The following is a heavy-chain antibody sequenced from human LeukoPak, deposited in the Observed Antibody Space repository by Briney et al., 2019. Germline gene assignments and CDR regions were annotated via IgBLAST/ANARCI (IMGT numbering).Heavy chain of an antibody. J-gene: IGHJ4*02. CDR2: INPNSGGT. CDR1: GYTFTGYY. D-gene: IGHD6-13*01. CDR3: ARAVPSSSWYNY. Sequence: ASVKVSCKASGYTFTGYYMHWVRQAPGQGLEWMGWINPNSGGTNYAQKFQGRVTMTRDTSISTAYMELSRLRSDDTAVYYCARAVPSSSWYNYWGQGTLVTVSS. V-gene: IGHV1-2*02.